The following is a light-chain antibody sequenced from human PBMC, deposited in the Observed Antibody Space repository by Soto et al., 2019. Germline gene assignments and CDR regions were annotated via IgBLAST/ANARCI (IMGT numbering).Light chain of an antibody. CDR1: QNVYTW. CDR2: KAS. V-gene: IGKV1-5*03. Sequence: DIQMTQSPSTLSASVGDRVTISYRASQNVYTWLAWYQQKPGKAPKFLIYKASVLETGVPSRFSGNGSGTEFTLTISSLQPDDFATYYCQQYSRLYTFGQGTKLEIK. CDR3: QQYSRLYT. J-gene: IGKJ2*01.